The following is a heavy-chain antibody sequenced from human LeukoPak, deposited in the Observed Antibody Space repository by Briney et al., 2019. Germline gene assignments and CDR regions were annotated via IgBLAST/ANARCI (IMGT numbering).Heavy chain of an antibody. V-gene: IGHV1-18*01. Sequence: GASVKVSCKASGYTFTSYGISWVRQAPGQGLEWMGWISAYNGNTNYAQNLQGRVTMTTDTSTSTAYMELRSLRSDDTAVYYCARGVTGRYCSSTSCHWRAWFDPWGQGTLVTVSS. J-gene: IGHJ5*02. D-gene: IGHD2-2*01. CDR1: GYTFTSYG. CDR3: ARGVTGRYCSSTSCHWRAWFDP. CDR2: ISAYNGNT.